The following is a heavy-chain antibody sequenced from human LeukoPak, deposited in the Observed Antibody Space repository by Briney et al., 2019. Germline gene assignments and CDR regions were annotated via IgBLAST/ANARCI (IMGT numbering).Heavy chain of an antibody. CDR3: AKDDRIAVAGTLLYGAFDI. D-gene: IGHD6-19*01. Sequence: GGSLRLSCAASGFTVSSNYMSWVRQAPGKGLEWVSVIYSGGSTYYADSVKGRFTISRDNSKNTLYLQMNSLRAEDTAVYYCAKDDRIAVAGTLLYGAFDIWGQGTMVTVSS. CDR1: GFTVSSNY. V-gene: IGHV3-66*01. J-gene: IGHJ3*02. CDR2: IYSGGST.